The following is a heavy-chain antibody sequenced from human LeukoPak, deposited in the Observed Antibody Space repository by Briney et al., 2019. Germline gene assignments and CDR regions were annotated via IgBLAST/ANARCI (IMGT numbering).Heavy chain of an antibody. V-gene: IGHV3-7*04. CDR3: VRDFQSAFDI. CDR1: GFTLSDRW. CDR2: IKQDASDK. Sequence: GGSLRLSCAASGFTLSDRWMSWVRQAPGKGLEWVANIKQDASDKYYVGSVKGRFTISRDNAKNSLYLQMNSLRPEDTAVYYCVRDFQSAFDIWGQGTMVTVSS. J-gene: IGHJ3*02.